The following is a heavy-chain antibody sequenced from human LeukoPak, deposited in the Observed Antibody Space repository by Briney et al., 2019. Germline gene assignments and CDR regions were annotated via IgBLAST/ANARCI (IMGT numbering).Heavy chain of an antibody. CDR1: GGSISSSNW. Sequence: SETLSLTCAVSGGSISSSNWWSWVRQPPGKRLEWIGEIHHSGTTNYNPSLKSRVSISVDESKKQFSLKVSSVTAADTAMYYCARSGNSWYFDLWGRGTLVTVSS. D-gene: IGHD4-23*01. CDR2: IHHSGTT. V-gene: IGHV4-4*02. CDR3: ARSGNSWYFDL. J-gene: IGHJ2*01.